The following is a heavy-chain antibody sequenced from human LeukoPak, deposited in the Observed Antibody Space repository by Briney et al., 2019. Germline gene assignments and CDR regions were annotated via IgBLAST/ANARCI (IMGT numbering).Heavy chain of an antibody. V-gene: IGHV3-48*02. CDR2: ISSSSNM. D-gene: IGHD5-24*01. J-gene: IGHJ4*02. CDR1: GFTFSTYS. Sequence: GGSLRLSCAASGFTFSTYSMNWVRQAPGKGLEWVSYISSSSNMYYADSVKGRFTISRDNAKNSLYLQMNSLRDEGTAVYYCARESRWQVDYWGQGTLVTVSP. CDR3: ARESRWQVDY.